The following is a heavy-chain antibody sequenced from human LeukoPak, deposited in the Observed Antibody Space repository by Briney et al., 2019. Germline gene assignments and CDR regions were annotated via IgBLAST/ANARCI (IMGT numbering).Heavy chain of an antibody. CDR1: GGSISSGGYY. Sequence: PSETLSLTCTVSGGSISSGGYYWSWIRQHPGKGLEWIGYIYHSGSTYYNPSLKSRVTISVDTSKNQFSLKLSSVTAADTAVYYCASSYCSSTSCYLDYWGQGTLVTVSS. V-gene: IGHV4-31*03. D-gene: IGHD2-2*01. CDR2: IYHSGST. J-gene: IGHJ4*02. CDR3: ASSYCSSTSCYLDY.